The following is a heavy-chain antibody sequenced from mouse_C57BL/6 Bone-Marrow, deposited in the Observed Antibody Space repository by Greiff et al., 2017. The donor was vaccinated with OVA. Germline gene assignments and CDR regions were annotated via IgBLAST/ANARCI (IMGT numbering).Heavy chain of an antibody. D-gene: IGHD1-1*01. CDR2: ILPSIGRT. CDR3: ARQRYYGSLWYFDV. J-gene: IGHJ1*03. V-gene: IGHV15-2*01. CDR1: DSEVFPIAY. Sequence: VHLVESGSELRSPGSSVKLSCKDFDSEVFPIAYMSWVRQKPGHGFEWIGGILPSIGRTIYGEKFEDKATLDADTLSNTAYLELNSLTSEDSAIYYCARQRYYGSLWYFDVWGTGTTVTVSS.